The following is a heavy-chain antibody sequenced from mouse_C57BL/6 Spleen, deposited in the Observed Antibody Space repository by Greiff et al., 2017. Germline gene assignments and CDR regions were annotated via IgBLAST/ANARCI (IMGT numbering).Heavy chain of an antibody. J-gene: IGHJ4*01. Sequence: VKLQESGPGLVQPSQSLSITCTVSGFSLTSYGVHWVRQSPGKGLEWLGVIWSGGSTDYNAAFISRLSISKDNSKSQVFFKMNSLQADDTAIYYCARRTPSGFYYAMDYWGQGTSVTVSS. CDR3: ARRTPSGFYYAMDY. D-gene: IGHD6-1*01. CDR2: IWSGGST. CDR1: GFSLTSYG. V-gene: IGHV2-2*01.